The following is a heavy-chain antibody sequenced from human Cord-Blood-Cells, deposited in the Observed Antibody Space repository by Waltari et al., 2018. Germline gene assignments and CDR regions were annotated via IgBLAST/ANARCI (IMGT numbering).Heavy chain of an antibody. D-gene: IGHD1-26*01. V-gene: IGHV4-38-2*01. CDR3: ARGLRVVGATRVYYFDY. CDR1: GYSISRGYS. Sequence: QVQLQESGPGLVKPSETLSLTCAVSGYSISRGYSWGSSPHPQGKGLEWIGRIYHSGSTYYNPSLKSRVTISVDTSKNQFSLKLSSVTAADTAVYYCARGLRVVGATRVYYFDYWGQGTLVTVSS. CDR2: IYHSGST. J-gene: IGHJ4*02.